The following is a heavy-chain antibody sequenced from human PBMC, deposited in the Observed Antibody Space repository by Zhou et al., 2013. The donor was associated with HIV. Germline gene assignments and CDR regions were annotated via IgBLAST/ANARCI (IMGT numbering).Heavy chain of an antibody. D-gene: IGHD5-18*01. CDR3: ARARGYSYGPSPYMDV. Sequence: QVQLEQSGAEVKKPGSSVKVSCKASGGPFDSIAITWVRQAPGQGLEWMGRIIPLLDITNYAQKFQGRVTITTDESTSTAYMELSSLRSEDTAVYYCARARGYSYGPSPYMDVWGKGTTVTVSS. V-gene: IGHV1-69*04. CDR1: GGPFDSIA. CDR2: IIPLLDIT. J-gene: IGHJ6*03.